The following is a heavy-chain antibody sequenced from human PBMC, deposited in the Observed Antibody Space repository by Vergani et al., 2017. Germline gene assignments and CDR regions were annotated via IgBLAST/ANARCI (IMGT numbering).Heavy chain of an antibody. CDR1: GYTFTSYY. CDR2: INPSGGST. CDR3: ARAQSTLGYCSGGSCYPFDY. V-gene: IGHV1-46*01. D-gene: IGHD2-15*01. J-gene: IGHJ4*02. Sequence: QVQLVQSGAEVKKPGASVKVSCKASGYTFTSYYMHWVRQAPGQGLEWMGIINPSGGSTSYAQKFQGRVTRTRDTSTSTVYMALSSLRSEDTAMYYCARAQSTLGYCSGGSCYPFDYWGQGTLVTVSS.